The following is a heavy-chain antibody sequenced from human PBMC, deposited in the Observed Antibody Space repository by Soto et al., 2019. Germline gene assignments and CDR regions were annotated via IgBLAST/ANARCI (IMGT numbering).Heavy chain of an antibody. Sequence: PSETLSLTCAVYGGSFSGYYWSWIRQPPGKGLEWIGEINHSGSTNYNPSLKSRVTISVDTSKNQFPLKLSSVTAADTAVYYCARGTTTVVSSFDYWGQGTLVTVSS. CDR3: ARGTTTVVSSFDY. CDR1: GGSFSGYY. CDR2: INHSGST. V-gene: IGHV4-34*01. D-gene: IGHD4-17*01. J-gene: IGHJ4*02.